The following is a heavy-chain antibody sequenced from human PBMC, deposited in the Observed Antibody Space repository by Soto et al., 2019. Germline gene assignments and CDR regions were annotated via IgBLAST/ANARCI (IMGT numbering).Heavy chain of an antibody. CDR1: GFTFTSSA. V-gene: IGHV1-58*01. Sequence: SVKVSCKASGFTFTSSAVQWVRQARGQRLEWIGWIVVGSGNTNYAQRFQERVTITRDMSTSTAYMELSSLRSEDTAVYYCAAAITMVRGVIIPVDYWGQGTLVTVSS. CDR3: AAAITMVRGVIIPVDY. CDR2: IVVGSGNT. D-gene: IGHD3-10*01. J-gene: IGHJ4*02.